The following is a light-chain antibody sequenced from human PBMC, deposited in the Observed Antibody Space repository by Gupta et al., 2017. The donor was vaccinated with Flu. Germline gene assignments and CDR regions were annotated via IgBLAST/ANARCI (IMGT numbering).Light chain of an antibody. V-gene: IGKV1-39*01. CDR2: GAS. J-gene: IGKJ2*01. CDR1: QTISNY. Sequence: DIQLTQSPSSLSASVGDRVTITCRASQTISNYLTWYQQKPGKAPKLLIYGASTLQSGVPSRFRGSGSGTDFTLTISSLQPEDFVTYYCQQSHSTPYTFGQGTKMDIK. CDR3: QQSHSTPYT.